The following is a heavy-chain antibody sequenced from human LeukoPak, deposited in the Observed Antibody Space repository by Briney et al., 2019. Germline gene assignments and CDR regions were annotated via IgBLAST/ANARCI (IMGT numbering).Heavy chain of an antibody. V-gene: IGHV4-34*01. Sequence: PSETLSLTCAVYGGSFSGYYWSWIRQPPGKGLEWLGEINHSGSTNYNPSLKSRVTISVDTSKNQYSLKLSSVTAADTAVYYCASSLHSGIAAAGSDYWGQGTLVTVSS. J-gene: IGHJ4*02. CDR2: INHSGST. CDR3: ASSLHSGIAAAGSDY. CDR1: GGSFSGYY. D-gene: IGHD6-13*01.